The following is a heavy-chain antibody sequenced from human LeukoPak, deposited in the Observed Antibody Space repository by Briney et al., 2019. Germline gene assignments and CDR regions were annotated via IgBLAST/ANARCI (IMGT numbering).Heavy chain of an antibody. CDR3: ARGVAAAGASGLDY. CDR1: GYSFTGHY. J-gene: IGHJ4*02. D-gene: IGHD6-13*01. V-gene: IGHV1-2*02. Sequence: ASVKVSCKASGYSFTGHYMHWVRQAPGQGLEWMGWINPKSGGTNYAQKFQGRVTMTRDTSISTAYMDMSSLRSDDTAVYYCARGVAAAGASGLDYWGQGTLVTVSS. CDR2: INPKSGGT.